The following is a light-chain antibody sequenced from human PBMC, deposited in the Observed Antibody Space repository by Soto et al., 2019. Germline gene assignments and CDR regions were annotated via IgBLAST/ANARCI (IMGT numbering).Light chain of an antibody. CDR1: KSLLHRNRYNY. J-gene: IGKJ4*01. CDR2: LGS. Sequence: IVLTQSPLSLPVTPGEQASISCRSSKSLLHRNRYNYLDWYLQKPGQSPQLSIYLGSIQASGVSDRFSRSGEGTDVTLDISRVEAEDVGIYYCMQALQTTLSFGGGTKVEVK. V-gene: IGKV2-28*01. CDR3: MQALQTTLS.